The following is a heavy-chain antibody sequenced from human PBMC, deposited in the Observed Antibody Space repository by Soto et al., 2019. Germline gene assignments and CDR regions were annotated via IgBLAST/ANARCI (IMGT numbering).Heavy chain of an antibody. V-gene: IGHV1-69*12. CDR1: GGTFSSYA. Sequence: QVQLVQSGAEVKKPGSSVKVSCKASGGTFSSYAINWVRQAPGQGLEWMGGIIPIFGTADYAQKCQGRVTITADESTSTAYMELSSLRSEDTAVYYCARAVAGGVYYYYGMEVWGQGATVTVSS. J-gene: IGHJ6*02. CDR2: IIPIFGTA. CDR3: ARAVAGGVYYYYGMEV. D-gene: IGHD6-19*01.